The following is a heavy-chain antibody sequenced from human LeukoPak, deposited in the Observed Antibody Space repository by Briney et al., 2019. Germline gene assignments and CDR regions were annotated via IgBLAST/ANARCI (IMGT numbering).Heavy chain of an antibody. Sequence: GASVKVSCKASGYTFTGYYMHWVRQAPGQGLEWMGWINPNSGGTNYVQKFQGRVTMTRDTSISTAYMELSRLRSDDTAVYYCARGGPVAYYGWFDPWGQGTLVTVSS. CDR1: GYTFTGYY. D-gene: IGHD4-17*01. CDR3: ARGGPVAYYGWFDP. CDR2: INPNSGGT. V-gene: IGHV1-2*02. J-gene: IGHJ5*02.